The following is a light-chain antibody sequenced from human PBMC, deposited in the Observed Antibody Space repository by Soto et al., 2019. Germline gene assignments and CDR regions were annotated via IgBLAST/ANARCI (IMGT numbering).Light chain of an antibody. V-gene: IGLV1-44*01. CDR1: SSNIGSNT. CDR3: AAWDDSLNGVG. Sequence: QSVLTQPPSASGTHGQRVAISCSGSSSNIGSNTVNWYQQLPGTAPKLLIYSNNQLPSGVPDRFSGAKSGTSASLAISGLQSEDEADYNCAAWDDSLNGVGFGGGTKVTVL. CDR2: SNN. J-gene: IGLJ2*01.